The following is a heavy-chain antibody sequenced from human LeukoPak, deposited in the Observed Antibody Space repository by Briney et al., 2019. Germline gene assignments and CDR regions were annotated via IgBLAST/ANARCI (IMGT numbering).Heavy chain of an antibody. Sequence: SETLSLTCTVPGGSISSSSYYWGWIRQPPGKGLEWIGSIYYSGSTYYNPSLKSRVTISVDTSKNQFSLKLSSVTAADTAVYYCARQNWNTGWFDPWGQGTLVTVSS. J-gene: IGHJ5*02. CDR3: ARQNWNTGWFDP. D-gene: IGHD1/OR15-1a*01. CDR2: IYYSGST. V-gene: IGHV4-39*07. CDR1: GGSISSSSYY.